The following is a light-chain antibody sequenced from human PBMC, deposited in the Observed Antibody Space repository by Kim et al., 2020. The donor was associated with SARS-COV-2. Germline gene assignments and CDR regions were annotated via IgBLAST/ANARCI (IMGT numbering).Light chain of an antibody. Sequence: STLVGDRVTITCRASQSINSWLAWYQSKPGKAPKLLIYKASSLETGVPSRFSGSGSGTEFTLTISSLQPDDFATYYCQQYHSYPYTFGQGTKLEI. J-gene: IGKJ2*01. CDR2: KAS. V-gene: IGKV1-5*03. CDR1: QSINSW. CDR3: QQYHSYPYT.